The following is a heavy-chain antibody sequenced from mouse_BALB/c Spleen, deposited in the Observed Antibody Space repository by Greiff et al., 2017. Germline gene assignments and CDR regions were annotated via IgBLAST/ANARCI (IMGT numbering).Heavy chain of an antibody. CDR2: IWSGGST. V-gene: IGHV2-2*02. Sequence: QVQLQQSGPGLVQPSQSLSITCTVSGFSLTSYGVHWVRQSPGKGLEWLGVIWSGGSTDYNAAFISRLSISKDNSKSQVFFKMNSLQANDTAIYYCARKELGRRIAWFAYWGQGTLVTVSA. D-gene: IGHD4-1*01. CDR1: GFSLTSYG. CDR3: ARKELGRRIAWFAY. J-gene: IGHJ3*01.